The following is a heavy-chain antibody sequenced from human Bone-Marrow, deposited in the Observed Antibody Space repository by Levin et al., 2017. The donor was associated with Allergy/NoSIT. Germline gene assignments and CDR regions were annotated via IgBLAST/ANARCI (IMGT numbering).Heavy chain of an antibody. J-gene: IGHJ4*02. CDR3: ARAGGRIVGATNYFDY. D-gene: IGHD1-26*01. Sequence: GESLKISCKASGYTFTSYGISWVRQAPGQGLEWMGWISAYNGNTNYAQKLQGRVTMTTDTSTSTAYMELRSLRSDDTAVYYCARAGGRIVGATNYFDYWGQGTLVTVSS. V-gene: IGHV1-18*01. CDR2: ISAYNGNT. CDR1: GYTFTSYG.